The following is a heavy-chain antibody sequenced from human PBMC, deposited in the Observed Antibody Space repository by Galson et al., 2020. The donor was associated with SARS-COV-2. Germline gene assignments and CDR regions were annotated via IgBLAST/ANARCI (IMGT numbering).Heavy chain of an antibody. CDR3: AKAKTGSNFEL. CDR1: GFTFRSFG. Sequence: GGSLRPSCVASGFTFRSFGMHWVRQAPGKGLEWVAVISYDGSKICYGDSVKDRFTIFRDNSKDTLYLEMNNLRPEDTALYYCAKAKTGSNFELWGQGTLVTVSS. J-gene: IGHJ4*02. V-gene: IGHV3-30*18. D-gene: IGHD1-1*01. CDR2: ISYDGSKI.